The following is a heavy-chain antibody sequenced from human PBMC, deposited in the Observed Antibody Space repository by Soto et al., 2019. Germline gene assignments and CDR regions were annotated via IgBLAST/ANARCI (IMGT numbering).Heavy chain of an antibody. J-gene: IGHJ6*01. CDR1: GGTFSSYA. CDR3: ARDDKASSWIYYYYGMDV. Sequence: GASVKVSCKASGGTFSSYAISWVRQAPGQGHEWMGGIIPIFGTANYAQKFQGRVTITEDESTSTAYMEQSSLGSEDTAVYYCARDDKASSWIYYYYGMDVWGQGTTVTVSS. V-gene: IGHV1-69*13. D-gene: IGHD6-13*01. CDR2: IIPIFGTA.